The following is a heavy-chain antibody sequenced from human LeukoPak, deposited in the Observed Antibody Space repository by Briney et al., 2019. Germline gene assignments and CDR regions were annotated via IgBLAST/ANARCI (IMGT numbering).Heavy chain of an antibody. CDR1: GGSISSYY. D-gene: IGHD6-19*01. V-gene: IGHV4-59*01. CDR3: ARGGQWLPAFEY. J-gene: IGHJ4*02. CDR2: IYYSGST. Sequence: SETLSLTCTVSGGSISSYYWSWIRQPPGKGLEWIGYIYYSGSTNYNPSLKSRVTISVDTSKNQFSLKLSSVTAADTAVYYCARGGQWLPAFEYWGQGTLVTVSS.